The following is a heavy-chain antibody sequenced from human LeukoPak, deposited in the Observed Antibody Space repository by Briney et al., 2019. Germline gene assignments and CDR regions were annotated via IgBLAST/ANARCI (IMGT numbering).Heavy chain of an antibody. CDR2: ISSSSSYI. J-gene: IGHJ1*01. CDR1: GFTFSNSW. D-gene: IGHD2-21*01. V-gene: IGHV3-21*01. Sequence: GGSLRLSCAASGFTFSNSWMIWVRQAPGKGLEWVSSISSSSSYIYYADSVKGRFTISRDNAKNSLYLQINSLRAEDTAIYYCAIIGTPGETEYYRLWGQGTRVTVSS. CDR3: AIIGTPGETEYYRL.